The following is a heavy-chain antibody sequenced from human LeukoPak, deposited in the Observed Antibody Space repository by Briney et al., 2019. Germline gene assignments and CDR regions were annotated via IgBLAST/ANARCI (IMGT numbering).Heavy chain of an antibody. CDR2: ISYDGSNK. Sequence: GGSLRLSCAASGFTFSSYGMHWIRQAPGKGLEWVAVISYDGSNKYYADSVKGRFTISRDNSKNTLYLQMNSLRAEDTAVYYCAKDIVVVVAGDAFDIWGQGTMVTASS. J-gene: IGHJ3*02. V-gene: IGHV3-30*18. CDR3: AKDIVVVVAGDAFDI. D-gene: IGHD2-15*01. CDR1: GFTFSSYG.